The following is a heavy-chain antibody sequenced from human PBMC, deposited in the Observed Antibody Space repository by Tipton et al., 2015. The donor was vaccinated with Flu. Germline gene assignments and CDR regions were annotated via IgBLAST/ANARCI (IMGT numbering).Heavy chain of an antibody. CDR1: GDSISSGTHY. Sequence: LRLSCTVSGDSISSGTHYWSWIRQPAGKGLEWIGRIYTSGSTNYNPSLKTRVTISVDTSKNQFSLKLSSVTAADTAVYYCAREDGDYGSESYHYYYGMDVWGQGTTVTVSS. CDR2: IYTSGST. CDR3: AREDGDYGSESYHYYYGMDV. V-gene: IGHV4-61*02. D-gene: IGHD3-10*01. J-gene: IGHJ6*02.